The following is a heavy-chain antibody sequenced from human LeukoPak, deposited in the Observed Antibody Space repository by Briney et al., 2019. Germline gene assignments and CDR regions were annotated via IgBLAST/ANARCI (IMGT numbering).Heavy chain of an antibody. V-gene: IGHV4-38-2*02. CDR2: FYQSGST. J-gene: IGHJ2*01. CDR3: ARQWPYWYFDL. Sequence: PSETLSLTCTVSGYSISSGYYWGWIRQSPETGLEWIGSFYQSGSTYYNPSLKSRVTISVDTSKNQFSLKLSSVTAADTAVYYCARQWPYWYFDLWGRGTLVTVSS. CDR1: GYSISSGYY. D-gene: IGHD6-19*01.